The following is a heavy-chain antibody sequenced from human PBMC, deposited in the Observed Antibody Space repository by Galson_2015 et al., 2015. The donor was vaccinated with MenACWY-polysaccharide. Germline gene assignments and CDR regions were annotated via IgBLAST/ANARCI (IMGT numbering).Heavy chain of an antibody. CDR2: IRSSGANT. V-gene: IGHV3-23*01. CDR3: AKDSTDFWSVAGRFDH. Sequence: SLRLSCAASGFTFTSYAMSWVRQAPGKGLEWVSAIRSSGANTYYADSVKGRCTIARDNSKNTLYLQMNSLRAEDTAVYYCAKDSTDFWSVAGRFDHWGQGTLVTVS. CDR1: GFTFTSYA. J-gene: IGHJ5*02. D-gene: IGHD3-3*01.